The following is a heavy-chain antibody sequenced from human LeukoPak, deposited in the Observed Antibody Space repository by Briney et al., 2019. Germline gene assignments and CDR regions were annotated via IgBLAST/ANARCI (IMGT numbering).Heavy chain of an antibody. CDR2: INTSGST. V-gene: IGHV4-4*07. J-gene: IGHJ6*03. D-gene: IGHD3-10*01. CDR3: AREGSGSYLGYYYYMEV. CDR1: GGSISSYH. Sequence: SETLSLTCTVSGGSISSYHWSWIRQPAGKGLEWIGRINTSGSTNYNPSLKSRVTISADKSKKQFSLRLTSVTAADTAVYYCAREGSGSYLGYYYYMEVWGTGTTVTVSS.